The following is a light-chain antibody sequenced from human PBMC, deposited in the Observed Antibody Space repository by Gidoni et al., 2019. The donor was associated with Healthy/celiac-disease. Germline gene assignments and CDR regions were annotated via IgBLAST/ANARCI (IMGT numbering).Light chain of an antibody. J-gene: IGKJ4*01. CDR3: QQYDNLPLT. CDR2: DAS. Sequence: IQMTQSPSSLSASVGDRVTITCQASQDISNYLNWYQQKPGKAPELLIYDASNLETGVQSRFSGSGSGTDFTFTISSLQPEDIATYYCQQYDNLPLTFXGXTKVEIK. V-gene: IGKV1-33*01. CDR1: QDISNY.